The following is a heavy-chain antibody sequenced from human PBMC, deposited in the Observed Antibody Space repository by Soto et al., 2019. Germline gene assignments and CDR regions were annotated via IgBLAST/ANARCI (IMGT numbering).Heavy chain of an antibody. D-gene: IGHD2-2*01. V-gene: IGHV3-74*03. Sequence: EVQLVESGGDLVQPGGSLRLSCAASGFTFRGHWMHWVRQVPGKGLEWVSRINTDGATSASADSVKGLFTISPDNAKNTLYVQMNALRAEDTAVYFCAREAGYCSRTSCYRRAFDTWGQGTTVTVSS. J-gene: IGHJ3*02. CDR1: GFTFRGHW. CDR3: AREAGYCSRTSCYRRAFDT. CDR2: INTDGATS.